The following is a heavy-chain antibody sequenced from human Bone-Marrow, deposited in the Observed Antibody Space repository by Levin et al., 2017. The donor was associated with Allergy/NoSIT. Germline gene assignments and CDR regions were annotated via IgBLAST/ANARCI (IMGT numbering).Heavy chain of an antibody. CDR2: ISGTGRHI. V-gene: IGHV3-21*01. Sequence: GGSLRLSCAASGFNFASYGMNWVRQAPGKGLEWVSSISGTGRHIYLADSLKGRFTISRDNAKNSLSLQMNNLRVEDTAVFYYAKDEGPFSSSFAFDCWGQGALVTVSS. J-gene: IGHJ4*02. CDR3: AKDEGPFSSSFAFDC. CDR1: GFNFASYG. D-gene: IGHD2-2*01.